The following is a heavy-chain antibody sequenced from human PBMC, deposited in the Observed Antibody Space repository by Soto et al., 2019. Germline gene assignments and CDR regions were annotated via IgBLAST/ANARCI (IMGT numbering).Heavy chain of an antibody. CDR1: GFTFSNYG. V-gene: IGHV3-30*03. CDR3: ARDWVWFGAHPIDY. D-gene: IGHD3-10*01. CDR2: ISYDGSNK. J-gene: IGHJ4*02. Sequence: GGSLRLSCAASGFTFSNYGMHWVRQAPGKGLEWVVVISYDGSNKYYADSVKGRFTISRDNSKNKLYLQMNSLTTEDTAVYYCARDWVWFGAHPIDYWGQGTLVTVSS.